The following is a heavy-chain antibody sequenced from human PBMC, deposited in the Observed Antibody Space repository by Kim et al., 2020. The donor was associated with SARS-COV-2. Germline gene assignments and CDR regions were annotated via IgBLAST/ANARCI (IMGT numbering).Heavy chain of an antibody. J-gene: IGHJ3*02. CDR1: GYTFTSYA. Sequence: ASVKVSCKASGYTFTSYAMHWVRQAPGQRLEWMGWINAGNGNTKYSQKFQGRVTITRDTSASTAYMELSSLRSEDTAVYYCASRTYSSGWRPTRDDAFDIWGQGTLVTVSS. V-gene: IGHV1-3*01. D-gene: IGHD6-19*01. CDR3: ASRTYSSGWRPTRDDAFDI. CDR2: INAGNGNT.